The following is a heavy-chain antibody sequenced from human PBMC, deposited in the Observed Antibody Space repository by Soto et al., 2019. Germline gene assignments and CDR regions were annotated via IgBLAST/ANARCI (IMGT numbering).Heavy chain of an antibody. J-gene: IGHJ3*02. CDR3: ARGSRRIRYSSGWYKDAFDI. CDR2: ISAYNGNT. Sequence: ASVKVSCKASGYTFTSYGISWVRLAPGQGLEWMGWISAYNGNTNYAQKLQGRVTMTTDTSTSTAYMELRSLRSDDTAVYYCARGSRRIRYSSGWYKDAFDISGQGTMVTVSS. D-gene: IGHD6-19*01. CDR1: GYTFTSYG. V-gene: IGHV1-18*01.